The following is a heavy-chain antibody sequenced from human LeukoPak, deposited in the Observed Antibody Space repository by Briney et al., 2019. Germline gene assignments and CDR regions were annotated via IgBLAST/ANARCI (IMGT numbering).Heavy chain of an antibody. D-gene: IGHD5-24*01. V-gene: IGHV1-46*01. Sequence: PRASVKVSCKASGYTFSNYNIHWVRQAPGQGLEWMGIVNPSGDSTNYAQNFQGRVTMTGDTSTSTVYMELSSLRSEDTAVYYCARVRDGYNDAYDIWGQGTMVTVPS. CDR3: ARVRDGYNDAYDI. J-gene: IGHJ3*02. CDR2: VNPSGDST. CDR1: GYTFSNYN.